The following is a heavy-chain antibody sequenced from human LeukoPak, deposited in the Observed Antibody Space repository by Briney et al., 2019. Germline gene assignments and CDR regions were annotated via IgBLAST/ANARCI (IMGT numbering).Heavy chain of an antibody. CDR2: INPNSGGT. J-gene: IGHJ1*01. CDR3: ASGGFVVVPAAIYFQH. Sequence: APVKVSCKASGYTFTGYYMHWVRQAPGQGLEWMGWINPNSGGTNYAQKFQGRVTMTRDTSISTAYMELSRLRSDDTAVYYCASGGFVVVPAAIYFQHWGQGTLVTVSS. D-gene: IGHD2-2*01. V-gene: IGHV1-2*02. CDR1: GYTFTGYY.